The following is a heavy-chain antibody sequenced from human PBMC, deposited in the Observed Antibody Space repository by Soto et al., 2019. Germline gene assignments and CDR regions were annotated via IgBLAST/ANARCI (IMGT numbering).Heavy chain of an antibody. CDR3: AKGGRWEQWLAPGY. V-gene: IGHV3-23*01. CDR2: ISGSGGST. CDR1: GFTFSSYA. D-gene: IGHD6-19*01. J-gene: IGHJ4*02. Sequence: GGSLRLSCAASGFTFSSYAMSWVRQAPGKGLEWVSAISGSGGSTYYADSVKGRFTISRDNSKNTLYLQMNSLRAEDTAVYYCAKGGRWEQWLAPGYWGQGTLVTVSS.